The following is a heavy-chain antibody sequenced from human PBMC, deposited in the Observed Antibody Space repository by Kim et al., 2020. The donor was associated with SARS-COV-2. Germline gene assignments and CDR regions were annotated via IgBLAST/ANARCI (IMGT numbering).Heavy chain of an antibody. J-gene: IGHJ1*01. V-gene: IGHV3-11*04. CDR3: ARDSSDYGDYEWSFQH. D-gene: IGHD4-17*01. Sequence: SVKGRFPISRDNAKNSLYLQMNSLRAEDTAVYYCARDSSDYGDYEWSFQHWGRGTLVTVSS.